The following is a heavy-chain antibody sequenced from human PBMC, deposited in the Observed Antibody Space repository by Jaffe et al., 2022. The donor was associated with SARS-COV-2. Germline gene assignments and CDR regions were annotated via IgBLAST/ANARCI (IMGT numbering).Heavy chain of an antibody. CDR3: TTSRGY. V-gene: IGHV3-15*01. J-gene: IGHJ4*02. CDR2: IKSKIDGETT. D-gene: IGHD3-10*01. CDR1: GFTFSDAW. Sequence: EVQLVESGGGLVKPGGSLRLSCAASGFTFSDAWMSWVRQAPGKGLEWVGRIKSKIDGETTDYAAPVKGRFTISRDDSKNTLFLQMNSLKTEDTAVYYCTTSRGYWGQGTLVTVSS.